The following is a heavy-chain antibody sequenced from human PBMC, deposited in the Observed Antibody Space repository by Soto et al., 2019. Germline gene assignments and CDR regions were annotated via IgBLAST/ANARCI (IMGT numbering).Heavy chain of an antibody. V-gene: IGHV3-30-3*01. D-gene: IGHD3-22*01. Sequence: GGSLRLSCAASGFTFSTYLMHWVRQAPGRGLEWVATISYDVTYKYYADSVKGRFTISRDNSKNTLYLQMSDLSAEDTAVYYCARLGLSYDSSGYFFDYWGQGTLVTVSS. CDR1: GFTFSTYL. J-gene: IGHJ4*02. CDR2: ISYDVTYK. CDR3: ARLGLSYDSSGYFFDY.